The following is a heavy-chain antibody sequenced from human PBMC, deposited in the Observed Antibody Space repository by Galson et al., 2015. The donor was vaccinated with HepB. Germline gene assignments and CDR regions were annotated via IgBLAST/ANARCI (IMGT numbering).Heavy chain of an antibody. Sequence: SVKVSCKASGYTFTSYGISWVRQAPGQGLEWMGWISAYNGNTNYAQKLQGRVTMTTDTSTSTAHMELRSLRSDDTAVYYCARDVPPQYYYYGMDVWGQGTTVTVSS. CDR3: ARDVPPQYYYYGMDV. V-gene: IGHV1-18*04. D-gene: IGHD3-10*02. CDR1: GYTFTSYG. J-gene: IGHJ6*02. CDR2: ISAYNGNT.